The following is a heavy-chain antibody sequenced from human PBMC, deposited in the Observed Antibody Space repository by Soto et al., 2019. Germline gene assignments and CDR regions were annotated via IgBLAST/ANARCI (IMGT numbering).Heavy chain of an antibody. V-gene: IGHV4-59*01. J-gene: IGHJ5*02. CDR2: INYSGTA. Sequence: PSETLSLTCTVSGGSISTYYWSWIRRPPGKELEWIGHINYSGTASYNPSLKSRVTISVDTSKDHFSLKLSSVTAADTAVYYCARGYSMTYGGIDPWGQGTLVTVSS. CDR1: GGSISTYY. D-gene: IGHD1-26*01. CDR3: ARGYSMTYGGIDP.